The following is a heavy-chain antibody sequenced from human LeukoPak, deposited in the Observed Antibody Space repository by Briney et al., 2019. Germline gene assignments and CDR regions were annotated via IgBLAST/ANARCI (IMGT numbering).Heavy chain of an antibody. CDR2: IYPGDSDT. CDR3: ARMNSYGYSFYGMDL. Sequence: GESLKISCKGSGYSFTSYWVGWVRQMPGKGLEWMGIIYPGDSDTRYSPSFQGQVTISADKSISTAYLQWSSLKASDTAMYYCARMNSYGYSFYGMDLWGQGTTVIVSS. CDR1: GYSFTSYW. J-gene: IGHJ6*02. D-gene: IGHD5-18*01. V-gene: IGHV5-51*01.